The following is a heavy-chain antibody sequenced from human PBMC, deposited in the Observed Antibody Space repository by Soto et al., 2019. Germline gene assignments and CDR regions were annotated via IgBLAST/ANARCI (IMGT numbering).Heavy chain of an antibody. Sequence: QVQLQESGPGLVKPSEILSLTCTVSGASFSSYYWSWIRQPAGKGLEWIGRIYTSGSTNYNPSLKSRVTMSVDTSKNQFSLRLNSVTAADTAVYYCASGRYCSGGSCYRPLVYWGQGTLVTVSS. CDR3: ASGRYCSGGSCYRPLVY. D-gene: IGHD2-15*01. J-gene: IGHJ4*02. CDR1: GASFSSYY. V-gene: IGHV4-4*07. CDR2: IYTSGST.